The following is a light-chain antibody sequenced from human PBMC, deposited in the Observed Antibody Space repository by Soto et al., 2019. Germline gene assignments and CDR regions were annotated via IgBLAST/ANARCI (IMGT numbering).Light chain of an antibody. CDR2: GAS. Sequence: EIVLTQSPGTLSLSPGERATLSCRASRSVSTRYLAWYQQKAGQAPRLLISGASSRATGIPDRFSGSGSGTDFTLTISRLEPEDFAMYYCHQYGYSPNTFGQGTKVEIK. CDR1: RSVSTRY. V-gene: IGKV3-20*01. J-gene: IGKJ2*01. CDR3: HQYGYSPNT.